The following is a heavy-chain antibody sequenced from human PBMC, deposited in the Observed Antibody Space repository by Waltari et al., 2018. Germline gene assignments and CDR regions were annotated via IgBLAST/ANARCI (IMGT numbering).Heavy chain of an antibody. J-gene: IGHJ4*02. CDR3: ASVYCSGGSCFRGPFDY. Sequence: QVQLVQSGAEVKKPGSSVKVSCKASGGTFSSYAISWVRQAPGQGLEWMGRIIPIFGTANYAQKFQGRVTITAVKSTSTAYMELSSLRSEDTAVYYCASVYCSGGSCFRGPFDYWGQGTLVTVSS. V-gene: IGHV1-69*08. D-gene: IGHD2-15*01. CDR2: IIPIFGTA. CDR1: GGTFSSYA.